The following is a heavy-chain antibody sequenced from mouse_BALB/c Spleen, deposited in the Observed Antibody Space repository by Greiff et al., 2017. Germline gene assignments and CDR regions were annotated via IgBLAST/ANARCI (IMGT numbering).Heavy chain of an antibody. J-gene: IGHJ2*01. Sequence: EVNLVESGGDLVKPGGSLKLSCAASGFTFSSYGMSWVRQTPDKRLEWVATISSGGSYTYYPDSVKGRFTISRDNAKNTLYLQMSSLKSEDTAMYYCARHTMITKYYFDYWGQGTTLTVSS. V-gene: IGHV5-6*01. CDR3: ARHTMITKYYFDY. CDR1: GFTFSSYG. D-gene: IGHD2-4*01. CDR2: ISSGGSYT.